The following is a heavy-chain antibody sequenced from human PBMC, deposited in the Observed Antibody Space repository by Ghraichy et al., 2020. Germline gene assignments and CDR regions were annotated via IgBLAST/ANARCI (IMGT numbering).Heavy chain of an antibody. CDR2: INPNSGGT. CDR3: ARDGGYCTNGVCLGWFDP. J-gene: IGHJ5*02. V-gene: IGHV1-2*02. CDR1: GYIFTDYY. D-gene: IGHD2-8*01. Sequence: ASVKVSCKASGYIFTDYYIHWVRQAPGQGLEWMRWINPNSGGTNYAQKFQGRVTMTRDTSISAAYMELSRLKSDDTAVFYCARDGGYCTNGVCLGWFDPWGQGTLVTVSS.